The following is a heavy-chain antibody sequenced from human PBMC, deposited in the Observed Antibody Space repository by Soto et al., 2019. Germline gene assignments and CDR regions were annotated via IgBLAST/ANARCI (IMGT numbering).Heavy chain of an antibody. V-gene: IGHV3-48*02. CDR2: ISSSSSTI. Sequence: GGSLRLSCAASGFTFSSYSMNWVRQAPGKGLEWVSYISSSSSTIYYADSVKGRFTISRDNAKNSLYLQMNSLRDEDTAVYYCAREGSGSYFPDFDYWGQGTLVTVSS. CDR1: GFTFSSYS. D-gene: IGHD1-26*01. J-gene: IGHJ4*02. CDR3: AREGSGSYFPDFDY.